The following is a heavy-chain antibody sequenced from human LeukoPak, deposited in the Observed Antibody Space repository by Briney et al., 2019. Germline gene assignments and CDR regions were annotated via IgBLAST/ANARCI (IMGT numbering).Heavy chain of an antibody. CDR3: ARVDYNRASDY. V-gene: IGHV3-64*01. D-gene: IGHD4-11*01. CDR1: GFTFSSYS. Sequence: GGPLRLSCAASGFTFSSYSMNWVRQAPGKGLEYVSAISSNGGSTYYANSVKGRFTISRDNSKNTLYLQMGSLRAEDMAVYYCARVDYNRASDYWGQGTLVTVSS. J-gene: IGHJ4*02. CDR2: ISSNGGST.